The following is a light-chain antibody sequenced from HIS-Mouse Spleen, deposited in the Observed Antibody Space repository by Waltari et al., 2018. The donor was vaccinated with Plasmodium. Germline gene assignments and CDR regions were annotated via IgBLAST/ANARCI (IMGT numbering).Light chain of an antibody. CDR3: QQYNNWSFT. CDR1: QSGSSN. J-gene: IGKJ3*01. CDR2: GAS. Sequence: EIVMTQSPATLSVSPGERATISCRASQSGSSNLAWYQQKPGQAPRLLIYGASTRATGIPARFSGSGSGTEFTLTISSLQSEDFAVYYCQQYNNWSFTFGPGTKVDIK. V-gene: IGKV3-15*01.